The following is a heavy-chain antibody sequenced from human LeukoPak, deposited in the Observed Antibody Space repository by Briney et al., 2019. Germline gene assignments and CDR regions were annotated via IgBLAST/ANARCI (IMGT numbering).Heavy chain of an antibody. CDR1: GDSVCSNSAA. D-gene: IGHD4-23*01. CDR2: TYYRSKWYN. J-gene: IGHJ6*02. Sequence: SQTLSLTCAISGDSVCSNSAAWNWIRQSPSRGLEWLGRTYYRSKWYNDYAVSVKSRITINPDTSKNQFSLQLNSVTPEDTAVYYCARWRGNGYGGNSAGPYYYYYYGMDVWGQGTTVTVSS. CDR3: ARWRGNGYGGNSAGPYYYYYYGMDV. V-gene: IGHV6-1*01.